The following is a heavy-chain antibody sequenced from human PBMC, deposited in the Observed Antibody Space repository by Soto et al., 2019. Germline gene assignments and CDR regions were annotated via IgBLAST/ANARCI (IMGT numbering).Heavy chain of an antibody. D-gene: IGHD1-1*01. CDR3: ARDMGTYYYAMDV. CDR2: INHSEST. V-gene: IGHV4-34*01. CDR1: GGSFSGYY. J-gene: IGHJ6*02. Sequence: PSETLSLTCAVYGGSFSGYYWSWIRQPPGKGLEWIGEINHSESTKYNPSLKSRVTISGDTSKNQFSLKLSSVTAADTAVYYCARDMGTYYYAMDVWGQGTTVTVSS.